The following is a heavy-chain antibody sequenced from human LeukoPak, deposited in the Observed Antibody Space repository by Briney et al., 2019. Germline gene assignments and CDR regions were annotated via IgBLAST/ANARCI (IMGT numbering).Heavy chain of an antibody. V-gene: IGHV4-59*08. CDR1: GGSISSYY. CDR3: ARQGYSAYEILDY. D-gene: IGHD5-12*01. CDR2: IYYIGST. J-gene: IGHJ4*02. Sequence: SETLSLTCTVSGGSISSYYWSWVRQPPGKGREWIGYIYYIGSTYYSPSLKSRVTISVNKSTNQFPRRLASGTATATAVYYVARQGYSAYEILDYWGQGTLVTVSS.